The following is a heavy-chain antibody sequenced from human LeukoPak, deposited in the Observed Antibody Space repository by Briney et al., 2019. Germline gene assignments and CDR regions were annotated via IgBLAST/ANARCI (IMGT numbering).Heavy chain of an antibody. CDR1: GDSITSGGYY. CDR2: IYKTGST. J-gene: IGHJ4*02. V-gene: IGHV4-31*03. Sequence: SETLSLTCTVSGDSITSGGYYWSWIRQRPGKGLEWIGYIYKTGSTYCSPSLKSRVTMSVDTSRNQFSLKLNSVTAADTAVYYCARDVLRWGQGTLVTVSS. CDR3: ARDVLR.